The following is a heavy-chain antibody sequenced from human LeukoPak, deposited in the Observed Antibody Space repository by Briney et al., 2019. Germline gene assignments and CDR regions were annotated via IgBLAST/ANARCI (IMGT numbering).Heavy chain of an antibody. Sequence: PSETLSLTCTVSGGSISSYYWSWIRQPAGKGLEWIGRIYTSGSTNYNPSLKSRVTMSVDTSKNQFSLKLSSVTAADTAVYYCARTYCYDNSGPYCFDYWGQGTLVTVSS. D-gene: IGHD3-22*01. V-gene: IGHV4-4*07. CDR2: IYTSGST. CDR1: GGSISSYY. J-gene: IGHJ4*02. CDR3: ARTYCYDNSGPYCFDY.